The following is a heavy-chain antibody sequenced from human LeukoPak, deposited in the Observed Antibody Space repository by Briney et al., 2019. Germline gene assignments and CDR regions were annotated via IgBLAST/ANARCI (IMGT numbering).Heavy chain of an antibody. V-gene: IGHV3-7*03. J-gene: IGHJ5*01. CDR2: IKEDGSAR. CDR1: GFSFSDYW. CDR3: ARDPRDDHNSLDS. Sequence: GGSLRLSCAASGFSFSDYWMSWVRQSPEKGLEWVANIKEDGSARYYVDSVKGRFTISRDNAKNFLYLRMTSLRVEDTAMYYCARDPRDDHNSLDSWGQGTQVTVSS.